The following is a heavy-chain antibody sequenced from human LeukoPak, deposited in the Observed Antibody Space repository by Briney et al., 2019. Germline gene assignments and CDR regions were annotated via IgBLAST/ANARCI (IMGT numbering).Heavy chain of an antibody. V-gene: IGHV7-4-1*02. D-gene: IGHD2-15*01. CDR2: INTNTGNP. Sequence: ASVKVSCKASGYTFTSYAMNWVRQSPGQGLEWMGWINTNTGNPTYAQGFTGRFVFSLDTSVSTAYLQISSLKAEDTAVYYCARDRSGPPDGAFDIWGQGTMVTVSS. CDR1: GYTFTSYA. CDR3: ARDRSGPPDGAFDI. J-gene: IGHJ3*02.